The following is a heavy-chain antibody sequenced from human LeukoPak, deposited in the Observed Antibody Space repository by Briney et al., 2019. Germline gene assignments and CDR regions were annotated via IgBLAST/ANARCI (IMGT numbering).Heavy chain of an antibody. V-gene: IGHV4-61*02. CDR1: GGSISSGSYY. D-gene: IGHD3-3*01. J-gene: IGHJ3*02. Sequence: SQTLSLTCAVSGGSISSGSYYWSWIRQPAGKGLEWIGLIYNSGSTNYNPSLQSRVTIPVDTSKNQFSLKLTSVTAADTAVYFCARGNSGVVIDDAFDIWGQGTMVIVSS. CDR2: IYNSGST. CDR3: ARGNSGVVIDDAFDI.